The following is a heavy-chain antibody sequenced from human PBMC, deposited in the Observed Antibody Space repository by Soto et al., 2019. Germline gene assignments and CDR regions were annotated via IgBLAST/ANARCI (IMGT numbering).Heavy chain of an antibody. J-gene: IGHJ4*02. V-gene: IGHV3-23*01. CDR2: ISGSGGRT. CDR1: GFTFSNYA. CDR3: AKAKGSILNEIAY. D-gene: IGHD3-3*02. Sequence: EVQLLASGGGLVQPGGSLRLSCAASGFTFSNYAVTWVRQAPGKGLEWVSTISGSGGRTYYADSVKGLFTISSDNSKNMLYLHASSLRSEDTSIYYCAKAKGSILNEIAYWGQGTL.